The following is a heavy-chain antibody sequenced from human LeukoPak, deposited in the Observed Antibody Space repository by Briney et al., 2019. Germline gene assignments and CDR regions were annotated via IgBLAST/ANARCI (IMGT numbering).Heavy chain of an antibody. CDR1: GFTFNTYT. D-gene: IGHD1-1*01. J-gene: IGHJ4*02. V-gene: IGHV3-48*01. CDR3: ARDKRYNWNDWGPMY. CDR2: ISGSSGII. Sequence: GGSLRLSCAASGFTFNTYTMNWVRQAPGKGLEWVSYISGSSGIIDYADSVRGRFTISRDNAKNSLYLQMNSLRAEDTAVYYCARDKRYNWNDWGPMYWGQGTLVTVSS.